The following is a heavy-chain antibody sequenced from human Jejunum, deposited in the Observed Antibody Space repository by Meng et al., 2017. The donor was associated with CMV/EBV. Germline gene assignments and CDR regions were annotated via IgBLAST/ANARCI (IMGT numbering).Heavy chain of an antibody. CDR2: VYYSGST. CDR1: GGPISSYY. J-gene: IGHJ4*02. CDR3: ARDKRGSSCYDC. Sequence: CTVSGGPISSYYWSWIRQPPGKGPEWIGYVYYSGSTNYNPSLKSRVTISVDTSKNQFSLKLSSVTAADTAVYYCARDKRGSSCYDCWGQGTLVTVSS. D-gene: IGHD6-13*01. V-gene: IGHV4-59*01.